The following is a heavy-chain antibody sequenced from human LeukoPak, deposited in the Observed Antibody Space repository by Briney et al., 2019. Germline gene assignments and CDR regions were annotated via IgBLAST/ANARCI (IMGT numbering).Heavy chain of an antibody. V-gene: IGHV3-30-3*01. CDR1: GFTFTAYL. J-gene: IGHJ4*02. D-gene: IGHD3-22*01. CDR2: MSSDGNAM. Sequence: GGSLRLSCAASGFTFTAYLIHWVRQAPGKGLEWVAVMSSDGNAMFYADSVKGRFTISRDNSKNTLYLQMNSLRAEDTAVYYCVRESEYYYDHSASFDYWGQGTLVTVSS. CDR3: VRESEYYYDHSASFDY.